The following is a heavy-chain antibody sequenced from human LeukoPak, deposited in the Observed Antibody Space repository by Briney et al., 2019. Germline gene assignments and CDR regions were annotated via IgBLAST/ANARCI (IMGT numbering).Heavy chain of an antibody. V-gene: IGHV3-30*02. Sequence: RPGGSLRLSCAASGFALSSYGMYWVRQTPDKGLEWVAYSRRDGTYINYADSVKGRFIISRDNSKNTLGLQMNGLRVEDTALYYCASGGPTRGTLASWGQGTLVPVSS. CDR2: SRRDGTYI. CDR1: GFALSSYG. D-gene: IGHD1-26*01. CDR3: ASGGPTRGTLAS. J-gene: IGHJ4*02.